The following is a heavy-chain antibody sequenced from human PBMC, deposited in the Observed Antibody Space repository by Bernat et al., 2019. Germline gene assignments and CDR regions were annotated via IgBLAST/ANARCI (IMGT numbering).Heavy chain of an antibody. CDR3: AKDEYYDFWSGYFCVYGMDV. CDR1: GFTFSSYA. Sequence: EVQLLESGGGLVQPGGSLRLSCAASGFTFSSYAMSWVRQAPGKGLEWVSAISGSGGSTYYADSVKGRFTISRDNSKNTLYLQMNSLRAEDTAVYYCAKDEYYDFWSGYFCVYGMDVWGQGTTVTVSS. V-gene: IGHV3-23*01. D-gene: IGHD3-3*01. J-gene: IGHJ6*02. CDR2: ISGSGGST.